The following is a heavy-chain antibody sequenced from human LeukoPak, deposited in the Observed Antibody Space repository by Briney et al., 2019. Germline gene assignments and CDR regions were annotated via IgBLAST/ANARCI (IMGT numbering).Heavy chain of an antibody. J-gene: IGHJ4*02. CDR3: AKDKDTMVRGVTYYFDY. Sequence: PGGSLRLSCAASGFTFDDYAMHWVRQAPGKGLEWVSGICWNSGSIGYADSVKGRFTISIDNAKNTLYLQMNRLRAEDTALYYCAKDKDTMVRGVTYYFDYWGQGTLVTVSS. V-gene: IGHV3-9*01. CDR2: ICWNSGSI. D-gene: IGHD3-10*01. CDR1: GFTFDDYA.